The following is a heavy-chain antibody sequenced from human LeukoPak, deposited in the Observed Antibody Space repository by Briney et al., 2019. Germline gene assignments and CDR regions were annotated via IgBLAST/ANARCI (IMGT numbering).Heavy chain of an antibody. CDR1: GFTFSSYW. Sequence: PGRSLRLSCAASGFTFSSYWMSWVRQAREKGLEWVAYIQHDAGGKNYVDSVKGRFTISRDNAKNSLYLQMNILTAEDTAVYYCARLTTGTTDDFDSWGQGTLVTVSS. D-gene: IGHD1-7*01. CDR2: IQHDAGGK. J-gene: IGHJ4*02. V-gene: IGHV3-7*03. CDR3: ARLTTGTTDDFDS.